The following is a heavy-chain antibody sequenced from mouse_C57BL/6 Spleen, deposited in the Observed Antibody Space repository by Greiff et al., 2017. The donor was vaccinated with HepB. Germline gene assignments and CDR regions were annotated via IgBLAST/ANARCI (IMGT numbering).Heavy chain of an antibody. CDR1: GYTFTGYW. CDR3: ARVEGNYGLYYYAMGY. D-gene: IGHD2-1*01. J-gene: IGHJ4*01. Sequence: QVQLQQSGAELMKPGASVKLSCKATGYTFTGYWIEWVKQRPGHGLEWIGEILPGSGSTNYNEKFKGKATFTADTSANTAYMQLSSLTTEDSAIYYCARVEGNYGLYYYAMGYWGQGTSVTVSS. V-gene: IGHV1-9*01. CDR2: ILPGSGST.